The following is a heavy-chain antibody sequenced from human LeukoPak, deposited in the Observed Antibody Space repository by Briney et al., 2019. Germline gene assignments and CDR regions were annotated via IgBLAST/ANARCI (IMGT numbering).Heavy chain of an antibody. V-gene: IGHV3-23*01. CDR3: AKVRVRYFDWLSYFDY. D-gene: IGHD3-9*01. CDR1: GFTVSSNY. J-gene: IGHJ4*02. Sequence: GGSLRLSRAASGFTVSSNYMSWVRQAPGKGLEWVSAISGSGGSTYYADSVKGRFTISRDNSKNTLYLQMNSLRAEDTAVYYCAKVRVRYFDWLSYFDYWGQGTLVTVSS. CDR2: ISGSGGST.